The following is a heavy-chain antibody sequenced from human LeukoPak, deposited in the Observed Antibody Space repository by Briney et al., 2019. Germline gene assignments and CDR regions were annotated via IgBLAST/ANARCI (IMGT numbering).Heavy chain of an antibody. CDR3: AREVAPTFDY. Sequence: GGSLRLPCAASAFTFSSNSMNWVRQAPGKGLEWVTSITSSSTYIYYADSVKGPFTISRDNAKNSLYLQMNSLRVEDTAVYHCAREVAPTFDYWGQGTLVTVSS. CDR1: AFTFSSNS. J-gene: IGHJ4*02. CDR2: ITSSSTYI. V-gene: IGHV3-21*01.